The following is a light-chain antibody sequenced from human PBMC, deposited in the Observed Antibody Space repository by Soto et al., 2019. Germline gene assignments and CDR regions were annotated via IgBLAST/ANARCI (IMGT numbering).Light chain of an antibody. Sequence: QSALTQPPSASGSPGQSLTISCTGTSSDVGFYNFVSWYQQRPGKAPKLVIYEVTKRPSGVPDRFSGSKSGSTASLTVSGLQADDEADYYCASYSSSDIFYVFGTGTKVTVL. CDR3: ASYSSSDIFYV. CDR1: SSDVGFYNF. J-gene: IGLJ1*01. V-gene: IGLV2-8*01. CDR2: EVT.